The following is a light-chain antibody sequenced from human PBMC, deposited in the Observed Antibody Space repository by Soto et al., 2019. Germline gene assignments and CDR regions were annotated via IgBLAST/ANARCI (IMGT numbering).Light chain of an antibody. Sequence: EIVLTQSPATLSLSPGERATLSCRASQSISSYLAWYQQKPDQAPRLLIYDASNSATGIPARFSGSGSGTDFTLTISSLEPEDFAVYYCHQRSTWPFTFGPGTKVDIK. CDR3: HQRSTWPFT. CDR1: QSISSY. V-gene: IGKV3-11*01. J-gene: IGKJ3*01. CDR2: DAS.